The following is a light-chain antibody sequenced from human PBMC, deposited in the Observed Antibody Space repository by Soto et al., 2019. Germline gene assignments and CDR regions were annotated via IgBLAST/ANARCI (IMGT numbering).Light chain of an antibody. CDR3: TSDTNPGNYV. V-gene: IGLV2-14*01. J-gene: IGLJ1*01. Sequence: QSALTQPASVSGSPGQSITISCTGTSSDVGAYDFVSWYQQHPGKAPKLMVYDVNNRPSGVSYRFSGSKSGNTASLTISGLQAEDEADYYCTSDTNPGNYVFGTGTKLTVL. CDR1: SSDVGAYDF. CDR2: DVN.